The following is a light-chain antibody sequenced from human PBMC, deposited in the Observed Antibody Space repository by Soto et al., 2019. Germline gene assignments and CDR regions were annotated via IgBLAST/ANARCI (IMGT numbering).Light chain of an antibody. CDR2: GVS. V-gene: IGLV2-23*02. CDR3: CSYAASTTFV. J-gene: IGLJ1*01. CDR1: SNDVGSYNL. Sequence: QSVLTQPASVSGSPGQSITISCTGTSNDVGSYNLVSWYQQHPGKAPKLMIYGVSQRPSGVSNRFSGSKSGNTASLTISGLQAEDEADYYCCSYAASTTFVFGTGTKVTVL.